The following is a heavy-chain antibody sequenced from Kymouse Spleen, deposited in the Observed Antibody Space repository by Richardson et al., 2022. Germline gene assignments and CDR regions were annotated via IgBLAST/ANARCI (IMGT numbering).Heavy chain of an antibody. J-gene: IGHJ5*02. Sequence: QVQLQQWGAGLLKPSETLSLTCAVYGGSFSGYYWSWIRQPPGKGLEWIGEINHSGSTNYNPSLKSRVTISVDTSKNQFSLKLSSVTAADTAVYYCARGIAVAGWFDPWGQGTLVTVSS. CDR3: ARGIAVAGWFDP. V-gene: IGHV4-34*01. CDR1: GGSFSGYY. D-gene: IGHD6-19*01. CDR2: INHSGST.